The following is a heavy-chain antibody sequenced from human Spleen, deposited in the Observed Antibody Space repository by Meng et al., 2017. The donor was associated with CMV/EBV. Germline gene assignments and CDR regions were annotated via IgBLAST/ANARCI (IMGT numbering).Heavy chain of an antibody. CDR2: MSYDGSNK. Sequence: GESLKISCAASGFTFSSYAMHWVRRAPGTGLEWVALMSYDGSNKYYADSVKGRFTISRDKSWNTLYLQMNSLRPEDTAVYYCAKDPGARISYGIDHWGQGTLVTVSS. D-gene: IGHD3-16*01. CDR1: GFTFSSYA. J-gene: IGHJ1*01. V-gene: IGHV3-30*04. CDR3: AKDPGARISYGIDH.